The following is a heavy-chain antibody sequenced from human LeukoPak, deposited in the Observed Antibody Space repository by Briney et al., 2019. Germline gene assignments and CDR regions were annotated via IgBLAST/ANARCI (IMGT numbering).Heavy chain of an antibody. D-gene: IGHD2-21*02. CDR1: GGSISSGDYY. CDR2: IYYSGST. J-gene: IGHJ6*02. CDR3: ARGGGGDLTVYGMDV. Sequence: SETLSLTCTVSGGSISSGDYYWSWIRQPPGKGLEWIGYIYYSGSTYYNPSLKSRVTISVDTSKNQFSLKLSSVTAADTAVYYCARGGGGDLTVYGMDVWGQGTTVTVSS. V-gene: IGHV4-30-4*01.